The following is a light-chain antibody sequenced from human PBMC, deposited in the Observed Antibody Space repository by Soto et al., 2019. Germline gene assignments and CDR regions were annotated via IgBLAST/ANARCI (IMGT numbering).Light chain of an antibody. Sequence: DIQMTQSPSSLSASVGDRVTITCQASQDISDYLNWYPQIPGKAPKLLIYDASNLETGVPSRFSGSGSGTDFTFTIRSLQPEDIGTYYCQQYDNLPYTFGQGTKLEMK. CDR1: QDISDY. V-gene: IGKV1-33*01. CDR2: DAS. J-gene: IGKJ2*01. CDR3: QQYDNLPYT.